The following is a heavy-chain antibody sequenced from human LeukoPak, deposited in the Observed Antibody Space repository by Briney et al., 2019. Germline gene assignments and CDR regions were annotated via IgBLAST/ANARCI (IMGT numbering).Heavy chain of an antibody. Sequence: PSETLSLTCTVSGGSISSYYWSWIRQPPGKGLEWIGYIYYSGSTKYNPSLKSRVTISLDTSKNQFSLKLNSVTAADTAVYYCARQHGDYRPPYYYYMDAWGKGTTVTVSS. V-gene: IGHV4-59*08. CDR1: GGSISSYY. J-gene: IGHJ6*03. CDR2: IYYSGST. D-gene: IGHD4-17*01. CDR3: ARQHGDYRPPYYYYMDA.